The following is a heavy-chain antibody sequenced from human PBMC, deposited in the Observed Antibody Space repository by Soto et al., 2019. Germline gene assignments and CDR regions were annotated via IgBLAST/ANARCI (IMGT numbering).Heavy chain of an antibody. CDR3: AKNYCSSTSCYFVNWFDP. CDR1: GYTFTGYY. V-gene: IGHV1-2*02. D-gene: IGHD2-2*01. J-gene: IGHJ5*02. Sequence: RASVKVSCKASGYTFTGYYMHWVRQAPGQGLEWMGWINPNSGGTNYAQKFQGRVTMTRDTSISTAYMELSRLRSDDTAVYYCAKNYCSSTSCYFVNWFDPWGQGTLVTVSS. CDR2: INPNSGGT.